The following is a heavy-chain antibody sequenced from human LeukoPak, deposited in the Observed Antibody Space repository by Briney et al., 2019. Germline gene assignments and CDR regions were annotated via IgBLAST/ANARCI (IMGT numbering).Heavy chain of an antibody. V-gene: IGHV3-30*02. J-gene: IGHJ3*02. CDR1: GFTFSSYG. CDR3: ARDLSGDYPKDSLDI. CDR2: IRYDGSNK. Sequence: GGSLRLSCAASGFTFSSYGMHWVRQAPGKGLEWVAFIRYDGSNKYYADSVKGRFTISRDNAKNSLYLQMNSLRAEDTAVYYCARDLSGDYPKDSLDIWGQGTMVTVSS. D-gene: IGHD4-17*01.